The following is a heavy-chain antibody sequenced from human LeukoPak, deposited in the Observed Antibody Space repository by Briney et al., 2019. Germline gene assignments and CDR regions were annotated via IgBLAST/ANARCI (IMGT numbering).Heavy chain of an antibody. CDR3: ARSWYSSSHFDY. V-gene: IGHV1-69*05. D-gene: IGHD6-6*01. Sequence: SVKVSCKASGGTFSSYAISWVRQAPGQGLEWMGGIIPIFGTANYAQKFQGRVTITTDESTSTAYMELSSLRSEDTAVYYCARSWYSSSHFDYWGQGTLVTVSS. CDR1: GGTFSSYA. J-gene: IGHJ4*02. CDR2: IIPIFGTA.